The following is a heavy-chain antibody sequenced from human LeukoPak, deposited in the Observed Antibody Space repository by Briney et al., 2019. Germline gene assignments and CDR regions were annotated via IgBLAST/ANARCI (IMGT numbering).Heavy chain of an antibody. CDR3: ATHALVAGPWYFDY. CDR1: GFTFSTYA. J-gene: IGHJ4*02. V-gene: IGHV3-23*01. Sequence: GGSLRLSCAASGFTFSTYAMGWVRQAPGKGLEWVSDIRSTGDHKYYSDSVRGRFTISRDNSKDTLYLQMNSLRAEDTAVYYCATHALVAGPWYFDYWGQGTLVTVSS. D-gene: IGHD6-19*01. CDR2: IRSTGDHK.